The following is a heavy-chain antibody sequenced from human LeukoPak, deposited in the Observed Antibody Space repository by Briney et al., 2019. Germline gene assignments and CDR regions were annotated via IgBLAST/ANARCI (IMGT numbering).Heavy chain of an antibody. CDR2: IWYDGSEK. J-gene: IGHJ3*02. D-gene: IGHD1-1*01. CDR3: ARGGNAFDI. Sequence: GGSLRLSCAASGFSFSSFGMHWARQAPGKGLEWVAVIWYDGSEKFYADSVKGRLTISRGNSKNTLYLQMNSLRAEDTAVYYCARGGNAFDIWGQGTMVTVSS. V-gene: IGHV3-33*01. CDR1: GFSFSSFG.